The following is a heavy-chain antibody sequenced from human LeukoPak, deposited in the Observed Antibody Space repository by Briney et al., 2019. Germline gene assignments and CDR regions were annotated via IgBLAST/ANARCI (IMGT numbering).Heavy chain of an antibody. CDR1: GGSISSHY. Sequence: SETLSLTCTVSGGSISSHYWSWIRQPPGKGLEWIGYIYYSGSTNYNPSLKSRVTISVDTSKNQFSLKLSSVTAADTAVYYCVAQLEIAFDIWGQGTMVTVSS. J-gene: IGHJ3*02. CDR2: IYYSGST. CDR3: VAQLEIAFDI. V-gene: IGHV4-59*11. D-gene: IGHD2-2*01.